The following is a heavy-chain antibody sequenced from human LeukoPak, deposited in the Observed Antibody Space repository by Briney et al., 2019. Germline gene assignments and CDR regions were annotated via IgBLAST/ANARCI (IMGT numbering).Heavy chain of an antibody. V-gene: IGHV3-30*18. Sequence: GGSLRLSCAASGFTFSSYGMHWVRQAPGKGLEWVAVISYDGSNKYYADSVKGRFTISRDNAKNTLYLQMNSLRAEDTAVYYCAKDALRPAAVEKRIYYFDYWGQGTLVTVSS. CDR2: ISYDGSNK. CDR3: AKDALRPAAVEKRIYYFDY. D-gene: IGHD5-24*01. J-gene: IGHJ4*02. CDR1: GFTFSSYG.